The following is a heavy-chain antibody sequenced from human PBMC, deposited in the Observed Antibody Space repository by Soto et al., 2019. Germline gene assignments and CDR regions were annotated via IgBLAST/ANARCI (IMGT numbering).Heavy chain of an antibody. CDR3: ARAPLYSTSPKSAFDL. CDR2: ISPYNGNP. CDR1: GSPFTRYG. Sequence: QVQLVQSGPEVKKPGASVKVSCKASGSPFTRYGISWVRQAPGQGLEWMGWISPYNGNPNYAQKLQGRVTMTTETATSTAYMERRSLRSDDTAVFYCARAPLYSTSPKSAFDLWGQGTVVTVSS. V-gene: IGHV1-18*01. D-gene: IGHD6-6*01. J-gene: IGHJ3*01.